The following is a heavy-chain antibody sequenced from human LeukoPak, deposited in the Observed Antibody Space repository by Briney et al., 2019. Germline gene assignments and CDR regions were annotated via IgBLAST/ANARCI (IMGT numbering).Heavy chain of an antibody. CDR1: GYSISSGYY. CDR3: ARHPIHYVKRFFDY. J-gene: IGHJ4*02. CDR2: INHSGST. D-gene: IGHD3-16*01. Sequence: NPSETLSLTCTVSGYSISSGYYWGWIRQPPGKGLEWIGEINHSGSTNYNPSLKSRVTISVDTSKNQFSLKLSSVTAADTAVYYCARHPIHYVKRFFDYWGQGTLVTVSS. V-gene: IGHV4-38-2*02.